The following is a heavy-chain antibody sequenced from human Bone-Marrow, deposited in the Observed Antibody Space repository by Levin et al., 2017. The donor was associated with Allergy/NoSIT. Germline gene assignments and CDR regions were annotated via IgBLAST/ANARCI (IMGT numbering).Heavy chain of an antibody. D-gene: IGHD6-19*01. CDR3: ARDSSLSWFDY. J-gene: IGHJ4*02. Sequence: GGSLRLSCEASGFIFSDFYMSWIRQAPGKGLEWLAYISSSGSILHYADSVKGRFTISRDNAGNSLSLQMNSLRAEDTAVYYCARDSSLSWFDYWGQGALVTVSS. V-gene: IGHV3-11*01. CDR2: ISSSGSIL. CDR1: GFIFSDFY.